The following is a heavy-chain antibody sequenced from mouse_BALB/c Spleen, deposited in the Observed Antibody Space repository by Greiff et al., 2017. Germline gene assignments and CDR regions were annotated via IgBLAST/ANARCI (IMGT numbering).Heavy chain of an antibody. CDR2: IYPYNGGT. J-gene: IGHJ3*01. D-gene: IGHD2-4*01. Sequence: VQLQQSGPELVKPGASVKISCKASGYTFTDYNMHWVKQSHGKSLEWIGYIYPYNGGTGYNQKFKSKATLTVDNSSSTAYMELRSLTSEDSAVYYCARSDYDARRFAYWGQGTLVTVSA. V-gene: IGHV1S29*02. CDR1: GYTFTDYN. CDR3: ARSDYDARRFAY.